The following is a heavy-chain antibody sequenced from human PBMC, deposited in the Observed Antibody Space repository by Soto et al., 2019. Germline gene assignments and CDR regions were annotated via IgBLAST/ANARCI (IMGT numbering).Heavy chain of an antibody. CDR1: VFTVSSNY. CDR3: ARTGTTSDGEDSYGMEC. D-gene: IGHD1-1*01. J-gene: IGHJ6*01. Sequence: VGSLRLSCASSVFTVSSNYMSCVRHSPGKWLEWVSVIYSGGSTYYADSVKGRFTISRDNSKNTLYLQMNSLRAEDTAVYYCARTGTTSDGEDSYGMECWGQRTTVIVS. V-gene: IGHV3-53*01. CDR2: IYSGGST.